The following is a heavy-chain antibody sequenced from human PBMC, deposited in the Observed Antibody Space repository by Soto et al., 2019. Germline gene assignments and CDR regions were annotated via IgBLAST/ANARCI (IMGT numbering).Heavy chain of an antibody. Sequence: GASVKVSCKASGYTFTSYGISWVRQAPGQGLEWMGWISAYNGNTNYAQKLQGRVTMTTDTSTSTAYMELRSLRSDDTAVYYCARETIGAVAGTFDYWGQGTLVTVSS. J-gene: IGHJ4*02. CDR1: GYTFTSYG. CDR2: ISAYNGNT. CDR3: ARETIGAVAGTFDY. V-gene: IGHV1-18*01. D-gene: IGHD6-19*01.